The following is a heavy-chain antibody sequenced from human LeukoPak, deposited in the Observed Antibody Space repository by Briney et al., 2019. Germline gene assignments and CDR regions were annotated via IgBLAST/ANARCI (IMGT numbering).Heavy chain of an antibody. CDR2: INWNGGST. Sequence: GGSLRLSCAASGFTFSNYRMHWVRQAPGKGLEWVSDINWNGGSTGYADSVKGRFTISRDNAKNSLYLQMNSLRAEDTALYYCAGGGGWYWGQGTLVTVSS. CDR1: GFTFSNYR. J-gene: IGHJ4*02. V-gene: IGHV3-20*04. D-gene: IGHD2-15*01. CDR3: AGGGGWY.